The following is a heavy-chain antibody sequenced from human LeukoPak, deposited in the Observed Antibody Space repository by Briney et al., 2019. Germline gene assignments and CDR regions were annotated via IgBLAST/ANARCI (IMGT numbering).Heavy chain of an antibody. V-gene: IGHV3-7*01. CDR1: GFTFSDYW. CDR3: ARWRRDHSEFDF. Sequence: GGSLRLSCAASGFTFSDYWMAWVRQAPGKGLEWVAYIKRDGSFAEYGDSLEGRFIISRDNGENSLFLQMSSLRVEDTAVYHCARWRRDHSEFDFWGQGTLVTVSS. CDR2: IKRDGSFA. J-gene: IGHJ4*02. D-gene: IGHD1-14*01.